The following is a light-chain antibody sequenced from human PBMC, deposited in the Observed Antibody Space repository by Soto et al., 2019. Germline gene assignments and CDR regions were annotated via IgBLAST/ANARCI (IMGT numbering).Light chain of an antibody. CDR2: GAS. Sequence: EIVLTQSPGTLSLSPGERATLSCRASQSVSSTYFAWYQHRPGQAPRLLIYGASSRATGIPDRFSGSGSGADFTLTISTLEPEDFALYYCQQYAESPLAFGGGTKVEIK. J-gene: IGKJ4*01. CDR1: QSVSSTY. V-gene: IGKV3-20*01. CDR3: QQYAESPLA.